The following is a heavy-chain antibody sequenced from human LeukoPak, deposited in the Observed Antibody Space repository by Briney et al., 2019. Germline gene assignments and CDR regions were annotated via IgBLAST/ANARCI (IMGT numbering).Heavy chain of an antibody. D-gene: IGHD3-3*01. J-gene: IGHJ6*03. CDR1: GGSISSSSYY. CDR2: TYYSGST. Sequence: SETLSLTCTVSGGSISSSSYYWGWIRQPPGKGLEWIGSTYYSGSTYYNPSLKSRVTISVDTSKNQFSLKLSSVTAADTAVYYCARALFDYYYYYMDVWGKGTTVTVSS. V-gene: IGHV4-39*01. CDR3: ARALFDYYYYYMDV.